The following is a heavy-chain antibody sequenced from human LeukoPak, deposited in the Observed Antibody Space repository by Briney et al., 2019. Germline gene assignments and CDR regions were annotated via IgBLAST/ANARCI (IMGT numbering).Heavy chain of an antibody. V-gene: IGHV4-61*02. CDR1: GGSISSGSYY. D-gene: IGHD6-19*01. Sequence: SQTLSLTCTVSGGSISSGSYYWSWIRQPAGKGLEWIGRIYTSGSTNYNPSLKSRVTISVDTSKNQFSLKLSSVTAADTAVYYCARDRAVAGIDYWGQGTLVTVSS. J-gene: IGHJ4*02. CDR3: ARDRAVAGIDY. CDR2: IYTSGST.